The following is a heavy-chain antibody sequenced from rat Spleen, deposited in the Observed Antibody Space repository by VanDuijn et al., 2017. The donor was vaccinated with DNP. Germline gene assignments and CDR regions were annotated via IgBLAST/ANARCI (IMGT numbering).Heavy chain of an antibody. CDR2: ITYDGVNT. CDR3: ATHDWEFDY. Sequence: EVQLVESGGGLVQPGRSLKLSCAASGFTFSHYDMVWVRQAPKEGLEWVATITYDGVNTYYRDSVRGRFTISRDNGKSTLYLQGDSLRSEDTATYYCATHDWEFDYWGQGVMVTVSS. J-gene: IGHJ2*01. V-gene: IGHV5-7*01. D-gene: IGHD5-1*01. CDR1: GFTFSHYD.